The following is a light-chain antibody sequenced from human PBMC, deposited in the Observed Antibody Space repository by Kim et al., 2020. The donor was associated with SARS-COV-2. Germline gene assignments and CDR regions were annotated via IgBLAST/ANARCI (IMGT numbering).Light chain of an antibody. J-gene: IGLJ2*01. V-gene: IGLV2-14*01. CDR3: SSYTSSSTFV. CDR2: DVS. CDR1: SSDVGGYNY. Sequence: QSALTQPASVSGSPGQSITISCTGTSSDVGGYNYVSWYQQHPGKAPKLMIYDVSKRPSVVSNRFSGSKSGNTASLTISGLQAEDEADYYCSSYTSSSTFVFGGGTQLTVL.